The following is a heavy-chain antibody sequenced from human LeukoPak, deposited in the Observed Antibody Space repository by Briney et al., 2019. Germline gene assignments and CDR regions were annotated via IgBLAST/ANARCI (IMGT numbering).Heavy chain of an antibody. CDR2: IYYSGST. CDR3: ARRKTDYYYDSSGYSFDY. V-gene: IGHV4-59*08. Sequence: SETLSLTCTASGGSISSYYWSWIRQPPGKGLEWIGYIYYSGSTNYNPSLKSRVTISVDTSKDQFSLKLSSVTAADTAVYYCARRKTDYYYDSSGYSFDYWGQGTLVTVSS. D-gene: IGHD3-22*01. CDR1: GGSISSYY. J-gene: IGHJ4*02.